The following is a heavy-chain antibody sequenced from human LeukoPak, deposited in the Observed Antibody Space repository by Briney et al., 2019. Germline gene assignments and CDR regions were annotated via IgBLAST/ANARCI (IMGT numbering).Heavy chain of an antibody. CDR3: ARDSGAARWADY. CDR1: GFTFSSYG. CDR2: IRYDGSNK. Sequence: PGRSLRLSCAASGFTFSSYGMHWVRQAPGKGLEWVAVIRYDGSNKYYADSVKGRFTISRDNSKNTLYLQMNSLRAEDTAVYYCARDSGAARWADYWGQGTLVTVSS. J-gene: IGHJ4*02. D-gene: IGHD6-6*01. V-gene: IGHV3-33*01.